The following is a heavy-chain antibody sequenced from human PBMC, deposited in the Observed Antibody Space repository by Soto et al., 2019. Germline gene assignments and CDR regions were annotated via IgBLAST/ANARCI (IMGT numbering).Heavy chain of an antibody. Sequence: ASVKVSCDASGYTFTSYGISWVRQAPGQGLEWMGWISAYNGNTNYAQKLQGRVTMTTDTSTSTAYMEPRSLRSDDTAVYYCARSHVDIVATTPYYFDYWGQGTLVTVSS. CDR3: ARSHVDIVATTPYYFDY. V-gene: IGHV1-18*01. J-gene: IGHJ4*02. CDR1: GYTFTSYG. D-gene: IGHD5-12*01. CDR2: ISAYNGNT.